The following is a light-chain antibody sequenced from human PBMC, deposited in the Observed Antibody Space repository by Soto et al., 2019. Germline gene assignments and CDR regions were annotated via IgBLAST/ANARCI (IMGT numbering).Light chain of an antibody. J-gene: IGLJ1*01. CDR1: SSDVGGYDH. V-gene: IGLV2-14*01. Sequence: QSVLTQPASVSGSPGQSIAISCTGTSSDVGGYDHVSWYQQHPDKAPKLIVYEVTHRPSGVSSRFSGSKSGNTASLTISGLQAEDEADYYCSSLRSGSTRVFGTGTKVPVL. CDR2: EVT. CDR3: SSLRSGSTRV.